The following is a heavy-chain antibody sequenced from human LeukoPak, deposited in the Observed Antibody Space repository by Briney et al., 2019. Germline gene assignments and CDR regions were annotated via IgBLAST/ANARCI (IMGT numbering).Heavy chain of an antibody. CDR2: INHSGST. Sequence: SETLSLTCAVYGGSFSGYYWSWIRQPPGKGLEWIGEINHSGSTNYNPSLKSRVTISVDTSKNQFSLQLNSVTPEDTAVYYCARDRNVYGSGSYYHDYWGQGTLVTVSS. D-gene: IGHD3-10*01. CDR1: GGSFSGYY. V-gene: IGHV4-34*01. CDR3: ARDRNVYGSGSYYHDY. J-gene: IGHJ4*02.